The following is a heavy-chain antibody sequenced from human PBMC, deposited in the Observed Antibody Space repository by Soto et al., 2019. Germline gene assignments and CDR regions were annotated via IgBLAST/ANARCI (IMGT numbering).Heavy chain of an antibody. J-gene: IGHJ6*02. CDR1: GGSISSSNW. CDR2: IYHSGST. CDR3: ASALGDYGSGSYRSRHGMDV. D-gene: IGHD3-10*01. V-gene: IGHV4-4*02. Sequence: PSETLSLTCAVSGGSISSSNWWSWVRQPPGKGLEWIGEIYHSGSTNYNPSLKSRVTISVDKSKNQFSLKLSSVTAADTAVYYCASALGDYGSGSYRSRHGMDVWGQGTTVTVSS.